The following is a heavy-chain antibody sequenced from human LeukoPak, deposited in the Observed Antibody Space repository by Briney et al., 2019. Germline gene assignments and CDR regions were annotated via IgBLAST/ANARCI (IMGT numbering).Heavy chain of an antibody. D-gene: IGHD2-15*01. CDR2: IIPIFGTA. Sequence: ASVKVSCKASGGTFSSYAISWVRQAPGQGLEWMGGIIPIFGTANYAQKFQGRVTITADESTSTAYMELSSLRSGDTAMYYCARAEVSYCSGGSCYSTYYFDYWGQGTLVTVSS. V-gene: IGHV1-69*13. CDR3: ARAEVSYCSGGSCYSTYYFDY. J-gene: IGHJ4*02. CDR1: GGTFSSYA.